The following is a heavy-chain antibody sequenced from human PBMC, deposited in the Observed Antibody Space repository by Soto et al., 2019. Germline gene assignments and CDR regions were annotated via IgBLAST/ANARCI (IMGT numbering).Heavy chain of an antibody. Sequence: GGSLRLSCAASGFIFNTYGMHWVRQAPGKGLEWVAVISYDGSNKYYAGSVKGRLTISRDDSKNTLYLQMNSLRAEDTAVYYCAKGQHCSTTSCYFYFYGMDVWGQGTKVTVSS. CDR2: ISYDGSNK. D-gene: IGHD2-2*01. CDR1: GFIFNTYG. J-gene: IGHJ6*02. V-gene: IGHV3-30*18. CDR3: AKGQHCSTTSCYFYFYGMDV.